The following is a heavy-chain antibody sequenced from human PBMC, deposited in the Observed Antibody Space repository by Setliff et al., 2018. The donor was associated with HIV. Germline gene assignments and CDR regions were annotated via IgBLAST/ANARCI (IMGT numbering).Heavy chain of an antibody. CDR3: AKGSGPPWFDP. CDR1: GDSINTPFW. V-gene: IGHV4-4*07. CDR2: VTNTGDT. D-gene: IGHD3-3*01. Sequence: SETLSLTCTVSGDSINTPFWWSWIRQPAGKGLEWIGRVTNTGDTSYNPSLKSRVTISMDTSKNLFSLTLTSVTAADTAVYFCAKGSGPPWFDPWGQGTLVTV. J-gene: IGHJ5*02.